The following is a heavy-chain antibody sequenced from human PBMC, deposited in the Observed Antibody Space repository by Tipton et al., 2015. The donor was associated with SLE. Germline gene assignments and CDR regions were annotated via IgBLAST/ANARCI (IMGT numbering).Heavy chain of an antibody. CDR2: IYYSGST. D-gene: IGHD5-18*01. CDR1: GASITNGDYY. CDR3: ARALKSYSYGEGNWFDP. J-gene: IGHJ5*02. Sequence: TLSLTCTVSGASITNGDYYWNWIRQPPGKGLEWIGYIYYSGSTYYNPSLKSRVTISVDTSKNQFSLKLSSVTAADTAVYYRARALKSYSYGEGNWFDPGAREPWSPSPQ. V-gene: IGHV4-30-4*01.